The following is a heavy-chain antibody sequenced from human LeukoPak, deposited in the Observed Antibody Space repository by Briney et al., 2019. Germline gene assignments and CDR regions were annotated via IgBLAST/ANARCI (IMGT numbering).Heavy chain of an antibody. CDR3: ARGDDYKSTLFDY. V-gene: IGHV4-59*01. D-gene: IGHD5-12*01. Sequence: PSETLSLTCTVSGASISRYFWNWIRQPPRKELEWMGYISSGGSTNYNPPLQSRVTISIDTSKNQFSLKLTSATAADTAVYYCARGDDYKSTLFDYWGQGTLVTVSS. CDR2: ISSGGST. J-gene: IGHJ4*02. CDR1: GASISRYF.